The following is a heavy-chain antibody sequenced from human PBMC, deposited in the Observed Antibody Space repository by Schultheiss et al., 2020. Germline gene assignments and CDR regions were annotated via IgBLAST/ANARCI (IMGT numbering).Heavy chain of an antibody. CDR2: IYYSGST. J-gene: IGHJ6*04. V-gene: IGHV4-39*01. Sequence: SETLSLTCTVSGGSISSSSYYWGWIRQPPGKGLEWIGSIYYSGSTYYNPSLKSRVTISVDTSKNQFSLKLSSVTAADTAVYYCARTPSYYGSGNGEDGMDVWGEGTTVIVSS. CDR1: GGSISSSSYY. CDR3: ARTPSYYGSGNGEDGMDV. D-gene: IGHD3-10*01.